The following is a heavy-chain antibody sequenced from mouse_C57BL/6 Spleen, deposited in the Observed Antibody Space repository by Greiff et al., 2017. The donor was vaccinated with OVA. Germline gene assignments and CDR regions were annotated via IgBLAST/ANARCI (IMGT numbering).Heavy chain of an antibody. Sequence: DVKLVESGGGLVKPGGSLKLSCAASGFTFSDYGMHWVRQAPEKGLEWVAYISSGSSTLYYADTVKGRFTISRDNAKNTLFLQMTSLRSEDTAMYYCARNYGSSFDYWGQGTTLTVSS. CDR1: GFTFSDYG. V-gene: IGHV5-17*01. J-gene: IGHJ2*01. D-gene: IGHD1-1*01. CDR3: ARNYGSSFDY. CDR2: ISSGSSTL.